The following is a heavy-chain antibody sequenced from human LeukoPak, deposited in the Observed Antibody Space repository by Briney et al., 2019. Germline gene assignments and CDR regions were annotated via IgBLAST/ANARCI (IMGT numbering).Heavy chain of an antibody. CDR1: GGSISDYY. CDR2: MDYSGST. CDR3: ARRKRGSGSPFDY. D-gene: IGHD6-19*01. J-gene: IGHJ4*02. V-gene: IGHV4-59*08. Sequence: SETLSLTCTVSGGSISDYYWTWIRQSPGTGLEWIGYMDYSGSTAYNPSLKSRVTISIDTSKKQFSLELSSVTAADTAIYFCARRKRGSGSPFDYWGQGTLVTGSS.